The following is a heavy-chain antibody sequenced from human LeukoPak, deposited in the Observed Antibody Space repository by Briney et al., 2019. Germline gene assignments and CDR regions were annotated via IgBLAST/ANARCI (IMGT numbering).Heavy chain of an antibody. CDR1: GGSISSGSYY. CDR2: IYTSGST. D-gene: IGHD3-10*01. V-gene: IGHV4-61*02. Sequence: SETLSLTCTVSGGSISSGSYYWSWIRQPAGKGLEWMGRIYTSGSTNYNPSLKSRVTISVDTSKNQFSLKLSAVTAADTAVYYCARSIGELLYPSYYFDYWGQGTLVTVSS. CDR3: ARSIGELLYPSYYFDY. J-gene: IGHJ4*02.